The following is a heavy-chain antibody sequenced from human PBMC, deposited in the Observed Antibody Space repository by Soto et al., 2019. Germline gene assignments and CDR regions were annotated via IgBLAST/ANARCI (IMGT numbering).Heavy chain of an antibody. J-gene: IGHJ4*02. V-gene: IGHV4-34*01. Sequence: PSETLSLTCAVYGGSFSGYYWSWIRQPPGKGLEWIGEINHSGSTNYNPSLKSRVTISVDTSKNQFSLKLSSVTAADTAVYYCASTTPSDYYDSSGYSRWAFDYWGQGTLVTVSS. CDR3: ASTTPSDYYDSSGYSRWAFDY. CDR1: GGSFSGYY. D-gene: IGHD3-22*01. CDR2: INHSGST.